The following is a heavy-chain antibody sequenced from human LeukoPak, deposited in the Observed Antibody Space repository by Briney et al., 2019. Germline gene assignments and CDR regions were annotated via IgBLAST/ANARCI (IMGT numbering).Heavy chain of an antibody. CDR3: ARTEYSSPSGGFDP. J-gene: IGHJ5*02. Sequence: ASVKVSCKASGYTFTGYYMFWVRQAPGQGLEWMGWINPNSGGTNYAQKFQGRVTMTRDTSISTAYMELSRLRSDDTAVYYCARTEYSSPSGGFDPWGQGTLVTVSS. CDR2: INPNSGGT. D-gene: IGHD6-6*01. V-gene: IGHV1-2*02. CDR1: GYTFTGYY.